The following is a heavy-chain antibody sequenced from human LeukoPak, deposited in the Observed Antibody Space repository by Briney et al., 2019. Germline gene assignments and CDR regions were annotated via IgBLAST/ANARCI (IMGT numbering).Heavy chain of an antibody. CDR3: ARRLSGTSPFDL. V-gene: IGHV3-21*04. D-gene: IGHD6-25*01. J-gene: IGHJ4*02. Sequence: GGSLRLSCAASGFTFSSYSMNWVRQAPGKGLEWVSSISSSSSYIYYADSVKGRLTISRDNSKNTLYLQMNSLRVEDAAVYYCARRLSGTSPFDLWGQGTLVTVSS. CDR1: GFTFSSYS. CDR2: ISSSSSYI.